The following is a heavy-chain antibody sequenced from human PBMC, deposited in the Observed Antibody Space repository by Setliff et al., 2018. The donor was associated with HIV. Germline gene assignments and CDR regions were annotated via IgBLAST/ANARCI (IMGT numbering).Heavy chain of an antibody. Sequence: KPSETLSLTCTVSGGSISSHYWSWIRQAPGKGLEWIGYIYHSGSTYYNPSLKSRVTISIDRSKNQFSLKLSSVTAADTAVYYCAASPYYNFWSGYYTGMSYYGMDVWGQGTTVTVSS. V-gene: IGHV4-59*04. J-gene: IGHJ6*02. D-gene: IGHD3-3*01. CDR3: AASPYYNFWSGYYTGMSYYGMDV. CDR1: GGSISSHY. CDR2: IYHSGST.